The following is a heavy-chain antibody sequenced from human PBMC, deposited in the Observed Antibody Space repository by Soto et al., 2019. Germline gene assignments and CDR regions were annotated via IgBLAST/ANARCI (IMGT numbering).Heavy chain of an antibody. J-gene: IGHJ4*02. D-gene: IGHD6-19*01. CDR1: GFTFSSYW. Sequence: GGSLRLSCAAPGFTFSSYWMHWVRQAPGKGLVWVSRINSDGSSTSYADSVKGRFTISRDNAKNTLYLQMNSLRAEDTAVYYCARDSPSGIAVAGDFDYWGQGTLVTVSS. CDR2: INSDGSST. V-gene: IGHV3-74*01. CDR3: ARDSPSGIAVAGDFDY.